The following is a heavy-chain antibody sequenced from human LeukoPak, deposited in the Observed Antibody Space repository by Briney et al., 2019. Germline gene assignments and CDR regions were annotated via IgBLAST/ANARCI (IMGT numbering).Heavy chain of an antibody. CDR3: AREGGVLRFLEWSRNCYYGMDV. CDR1: GYTFTSYG. D-gene: IGHD3-3*01. CDR2: ISAYNGNT. Sequence: ASVKVSCKASGYTFTSYGISWVRQAPGQGLEWMGWISAYNGNTNYAQKLQGRVTMTTDTSTSTAYMELRSLRSDDTAVYYCAREGGVLRFLEWSRNCYYGMDVWGQGTTVTVPS. V-gene: IGHV1-18*01. J-gene: IGHJ6*02.